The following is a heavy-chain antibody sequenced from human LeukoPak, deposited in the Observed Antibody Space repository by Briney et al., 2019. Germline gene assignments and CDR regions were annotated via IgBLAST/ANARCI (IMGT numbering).Heavy chain of an antibody. Sequence: GGSLRLPCAASGFTVSTTYMSWVRQAPGKGLEWVSIIYTGGSTYYAHSVKGRFTISRDNSKNTLYLQMNSLRAEDTAVYYCAKASAYYYDSSGSHGAYVWGQGTLVTVSS. CDR2: IYTGGST. D-gene: IGHD3-22*01. CDR1: GFTVSTTY. V-gene: IGHV3-53*01. J-gene: IGHJ4*02. CDR3: AKASAYYYDSSGSHGAYV.